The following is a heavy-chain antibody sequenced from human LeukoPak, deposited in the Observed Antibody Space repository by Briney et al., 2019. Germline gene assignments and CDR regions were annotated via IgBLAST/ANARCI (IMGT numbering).Heavy chain of an antibody. CDR2: INPNSGGT. V-gene: IGHV1-2*02. Sequence: ASAKVSRKPSGYTFTGYYMHWVRQAPGQGREWMGWINPNSGGTNYAQKFQGRVTMTRETSISTAYMELSRLRSDDTAVYYCARDLVVPGIAARYYFDYWGQGTLVSVSS. CDR3: ARDLVVPGIAARYYFDY. J-gene: IGHJ4*02. CDR1: GYTFTGYY. D-gene: IGHD6-13*01.